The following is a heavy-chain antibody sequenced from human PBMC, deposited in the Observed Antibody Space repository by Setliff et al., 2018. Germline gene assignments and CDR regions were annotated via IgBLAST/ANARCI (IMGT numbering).Heavy chain of an antibody. Sequence: ASVKVSCKASGYTFTGYYMHWVRQAPGQGLEWVGEVSPSGGTTRNAQSFQGRVTLTRDTSTRTVYLDLSDLKSEDTAVYYCARDRGESGYDSYYGMDVWGQGTTVTVSS. CDR1: GYTFTGYY. J-gene: IGHJ6*02. D-gene: IGHD5-12*01. CDR3: ARDRGESGYDSYYGMDV. V-gene: IGHV1-46*01. CDR2: VSPSGGTT.